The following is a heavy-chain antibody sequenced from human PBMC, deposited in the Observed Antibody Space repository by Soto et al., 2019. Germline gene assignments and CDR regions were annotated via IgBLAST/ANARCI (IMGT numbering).Heavy chain of an antibody. J-gene: IGHJ6*03. Sequence: GGSLRLSCAASGFTFSSYAMSWVRQAPGKGLEWVSAISGSGGSTYYADSVKGRFTISRDNSKNTLYLQMNSLRAEDTAVYYGAKGGGLGYYYYMDVWGKGTTVTVSS. CDR1: GFTFSSYA. CDR2: ISGSGGST. CDR3: AKGGGLGYYYYMDV. D-gene: IGHD7-27*01. V-gene: IGHV3-23*01.